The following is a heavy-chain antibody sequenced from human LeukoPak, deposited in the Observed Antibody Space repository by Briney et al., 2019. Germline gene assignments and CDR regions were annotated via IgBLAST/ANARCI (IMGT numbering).Heavy chain of an antibody. CDR3: ASSRPTAIAAAGTSPFDY. CDR2: IYTSGST. Sequence: PSETLSLTCTVSGGSISSYYWSWIRQPAGKGLEWIGRIYTSGSTNYNPSLKSRVTMSVDTSKNQFSLKLSSVTATDTAVYYCASSRPTAIAAAGTSPFDYWGQGTLVTVSS. D-gene: IGHD6-13*01. CDR1: GGSISSYY. J-gene: IGHJ4*02. V-gene: IGHV4-4*07.